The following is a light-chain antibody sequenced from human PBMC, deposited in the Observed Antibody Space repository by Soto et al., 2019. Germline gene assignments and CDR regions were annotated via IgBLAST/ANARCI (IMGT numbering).Light chain of an antibody. CDR1: QSVRRY. Sequence: EIVLTQSPATLPLSPGERATLSCRASQSVRRYLAWYQQKPGQAPRLLINDASNRAPAIPARFSGSGSGTDFTLNSSGLEPEEVAVSYCQQRSDWLPTFGGGTKLQIK. CDR2: DAS. CDR3: QQRSDWLPT. J-gene: IGKJ4*01. V-gene: IGKV3-11*01.